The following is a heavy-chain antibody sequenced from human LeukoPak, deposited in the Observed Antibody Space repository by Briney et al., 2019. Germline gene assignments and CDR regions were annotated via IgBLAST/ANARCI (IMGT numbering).Heavy chain of an antibody. Sequence: PGGSLRLSCAASGFTFSSYSMNWVRQAPGKGLEWVSSISSSSSYIYYADSVKGRFTISRDNAKNSLYLQMNSLRAEDTAMYYCARGSARDSSGYYYDPLDYWGQGTLVTVSS. V-gene: IGHV3-21*01. CDR2: ISSSSSYI. CDR1: GFTFSSYS. D-gene: IGHD3-22*01. J-gene: IGHJ4*02. CDR3: ARGSARDSSGYYYDPLDY.